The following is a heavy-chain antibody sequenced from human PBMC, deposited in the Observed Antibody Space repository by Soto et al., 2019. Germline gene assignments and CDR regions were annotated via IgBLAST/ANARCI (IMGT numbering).Heavy chain of an antibody. Sequence: SETLSLTCTVSGGSISSSSYYWGWIRQPPGKGLEWIGSIYYSGSTYYNPSLKSRVTISVDTSKNQFSLKLSSVTAADTAVYYCARQDDFWSGYKPNWFDPWGQGTLVTVSS. J-gene: IGHJ5*02. V-gene: IGHV4-39*01. D-gene: IGHD3-3*01. CDR1: GGSISSSSYY. CDR2: IYYSGST. CDR3: ARQDDFWSGYKPNWFDP.